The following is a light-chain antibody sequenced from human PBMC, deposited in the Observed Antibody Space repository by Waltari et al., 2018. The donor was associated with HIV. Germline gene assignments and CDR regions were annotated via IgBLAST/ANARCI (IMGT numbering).Light chain of an antibody. V-gene: IGLV1-44*01. J-gene: IGLJ3*02. CDR2: GNY. Sequence: QSVVTQPPSVSGTPGQTVTISCSGSTSNIGIKTVNWYQHLPGTAPKRLIYGNYRRPSGVPDRFSASKSGTSASLAISGLQSEDEADYYCASGDASLNGWLFGGGTKLTVL. CDR1: TSNIGIKT. CDR3: ASGDASLNGWL.